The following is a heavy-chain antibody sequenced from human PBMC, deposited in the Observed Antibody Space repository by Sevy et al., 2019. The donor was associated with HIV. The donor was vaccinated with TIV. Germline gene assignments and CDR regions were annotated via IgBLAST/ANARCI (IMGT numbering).Heavy chain of an antibody. Sequence: GGSLRLSCTASGFTFSSAWMSWVRQAPGKGLEWVGRIKSEFDGGAIDYAAPVKGRFTISRDDSINTVYLQMNSLKTEDTAVYYCIMDAAYRGLDEGVINNYFYGMYVWGQGTTVTVSS. D-gene: IGHD5-12*01. CDR2: IKSEFDGGAI. V-gene: IGHV3-15*01. CDR1: GFTFSSAW. J-gene: IGHJ6*02. CDR3: IMDAAYRGLDEGVINNYFYGMYV.